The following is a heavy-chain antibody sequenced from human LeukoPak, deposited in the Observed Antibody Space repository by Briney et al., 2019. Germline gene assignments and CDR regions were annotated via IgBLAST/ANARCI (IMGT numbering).Heavy chain of an antibody. Sequence: GASVKVSCKASGYTFTDYHLHWVRQAPGQGLEWMGWINPNSGGINYAQKFQGRVTMTRDTSINTAYMELSRVRSDDTAVYYCARDIRPRVESFDYWGQGTLVTVSS. D-gene: IGHD3-3*01. CDR1: GYTFTDYH. CDR3: ARDIRPRVESFDY. V-gene: IGHV1-2*02. J-gene: IGHJ4*02. CDR2: INPNSGGI.